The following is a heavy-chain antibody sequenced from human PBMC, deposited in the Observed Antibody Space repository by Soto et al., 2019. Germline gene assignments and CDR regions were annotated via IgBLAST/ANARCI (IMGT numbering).Heavy chain of an antibody. CDR2: IYHSGST. V-gene: IGHV4-30-2*01. D-gene: IGHD3-9*01. Sequence: PSEMLCLTYGVACGSISNVGYSWSWIRQPPGKGLEWIGYIYHSGSTYYNPSLKSRVTISVDRSKNQFSLKLSSVAAADTAVYYCAASRGGYDILTGYYRSHPFDYWGQGTLVTVSS. J-gene: IGHJ4*02. CDR3: AASRGGYDILTGYYRSHPFDY. CDR1: CGSISNVGYS.